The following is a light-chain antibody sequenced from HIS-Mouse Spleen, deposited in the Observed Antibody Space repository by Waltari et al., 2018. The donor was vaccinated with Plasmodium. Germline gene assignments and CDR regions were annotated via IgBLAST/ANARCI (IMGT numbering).Light chain of an antibody. CDR1: NIGSKN. Sequence: SYELTQPLSVSVALGQTARIPCGGNNIGSKNGNWYQQKPGQAPVLVSYRDSNRPSGIPERFSGSNSGNTATLTISRAQAGDEADYYCQVWDSSTVFGGGTKLTVL. J-gene: IGLJ3*02. CDR3: QVWDSSTV. CDR2: RDS. V-gene: IGLV3-9*01.